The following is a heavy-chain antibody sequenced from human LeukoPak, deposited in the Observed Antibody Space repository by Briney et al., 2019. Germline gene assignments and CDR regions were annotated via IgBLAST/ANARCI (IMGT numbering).Heavy chain of an antibody. CDR2: IYYSGST. Sequence: PSETLSLTCTVSGGSISSYYWSWIRQPPGKGLEWIGYIYYSGSTNYNPSLKSRVTISVDTSKNQFSLKLSSVTAADTAVYYCARATTGPNAVFDYWGQGTLVTVSS. J-gene: IGHJ4*02. CDR3: ARATTGPNAVFDY. CDR1: GGSISSYY. D-gene: IGHD1-1*01. V-gene: IGHV4-59*01.